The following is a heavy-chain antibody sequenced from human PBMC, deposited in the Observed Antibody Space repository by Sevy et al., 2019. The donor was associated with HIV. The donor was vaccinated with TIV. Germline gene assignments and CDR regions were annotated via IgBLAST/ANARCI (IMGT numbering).Heavy chain of an antibody. Sequence: SETLSLTCTVSGGSFTSSDSHWSWIRQPRGEGLEWIGYFHYTGGTYYNPFLKSRVAMSVDTSEKQFSLKLSFLTAADTAVYYCASKRGYNDGPFDYWGQRTLVTVSS. CDR2: FHYTGGT. CDR3: ASKRGYNDGPFDY. D-gene: IGHD5-12*01. J-gene: IGHJ4*02. CDR1: GGSFTSSDSH. V-gene: IGHV4-30-4*01.